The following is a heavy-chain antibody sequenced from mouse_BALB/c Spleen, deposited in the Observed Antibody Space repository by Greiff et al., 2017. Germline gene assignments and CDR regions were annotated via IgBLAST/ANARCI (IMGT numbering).Heavy chain of an antibody. D-gene: IGHD1-2*01. V-gene: IGHV14-4*02. J-gene: IGHJ4*01. Sequence: EVQVVESGAELVRSGASVKLSCTASGFNIKDYYMHWVKQRPEQGLEWIGWIDPENGDTEYAPKFQGKATMTADTSSNTAYLQLSSLTSEDTAVYYCRNPIRDYAMDYWGQGTSVTVSS. CDR3: RNPIRDYAMDY. CDR1: GFNIKDYY. CDR2: IDPENGDT.